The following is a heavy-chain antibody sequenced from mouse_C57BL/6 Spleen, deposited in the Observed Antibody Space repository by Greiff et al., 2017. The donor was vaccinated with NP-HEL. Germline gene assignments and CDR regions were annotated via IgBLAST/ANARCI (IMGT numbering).Heavy chain of an antibody. V-gene: IGHV1-50*01. D-gene: IGHD1-1*01. CDR2: IDPSDSYT. J-gene: IGHJ2*01. Sequence: QVQLQQPGAELVKPGASVKLSCKASGYTFTSYWMQWVKQRPGQGLEWIGEIDPSDSYTNYNQKIKGKATLTVDTSSSTAYMQLSSLTSEASAVYYCVRGSSHDYWGQGTTLTVSS. CDR3: VRGSSHDY. CDR1: GYTFTSYW.